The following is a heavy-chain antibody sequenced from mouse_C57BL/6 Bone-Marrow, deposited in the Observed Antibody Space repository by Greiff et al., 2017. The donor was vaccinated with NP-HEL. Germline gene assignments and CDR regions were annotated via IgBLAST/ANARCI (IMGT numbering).Heavy chain of an antibody. CDR3: ARGGIYPV. CDR1: GYTFTSYW. CDR2: IDPSDSYT. Sequence: VQLQQPGAELVKPGASVKLSCKASGYTFTSYWMQWVKQRPGQGLEWIGEIDPSDSYTNYNQKFKGKATLTVDTSSSTAYMQLSSLTSEDSAVYYCARGGIYPVWGTGTTVTVSS. V-gene: IGHV1-50*01. D-gene: IGHD1-1*01. J-gene: IGHJ1*03.